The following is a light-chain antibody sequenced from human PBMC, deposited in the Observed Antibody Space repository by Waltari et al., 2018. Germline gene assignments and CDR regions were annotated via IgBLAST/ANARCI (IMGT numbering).Light chain of an antibody. Sequence: QSALTQPRSVSGSPGQSVTISCTGSSSDVGLYDYVSWYQHQPGKAPKFIMYDVNKRPSGVPSRVSGSQSGNTASLTIAGLQAEDEADYYCWSFAGRYTWVFGGGTKLSVL. V-gene: IGLV2-11*01. CDR3: WSFAGRYTWV. CDR2: DVN. CDR1: SSDVGLYDY. J-gene: IGLJ3*02.